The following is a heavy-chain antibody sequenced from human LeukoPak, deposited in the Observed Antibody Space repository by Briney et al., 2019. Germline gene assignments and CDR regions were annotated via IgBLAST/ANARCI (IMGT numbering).Heavy chain of an antibody. CDR1: GGSISSYY. V-gene: IGHV4-59*01. CDR2: IYYSGST. Sequence: SETLSFTCTVSGGSISSYYWSWTRQPPGKGLEWIGYIYYSGSTNYNPSLKSRVTISVDTSKNQFSLKLSSVTAADTAVYYCARDQSQNGRFDYWGQGTLVTVSS. J-gene: IGHJ4*02. CDR3: ARDQSQNGRFDY. D-gene: IGHD2-8*01.